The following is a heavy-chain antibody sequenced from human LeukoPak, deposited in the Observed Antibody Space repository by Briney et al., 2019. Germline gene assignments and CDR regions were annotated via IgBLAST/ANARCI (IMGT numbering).Heavy chain of an antibody. Sequence: GGSLRLSCAASDFSFITYAMSWVRQAPGKGLEWVSTISGVGDATYYADSVEGRFTISRDNSKNTLYVQMNSLRVEDTAVYYCARDSSMLRGPLVIYYFDFWGQGTLVTVSS. D-gene: IGHD3-10*01. CDR3: ARDSSMLRGPLVIYYFDF. CDR1: DFSFITYA. J-gene: IGHJ4*02. V-gene: IGHV3-23*01. CDR2: ISGVGDAT.